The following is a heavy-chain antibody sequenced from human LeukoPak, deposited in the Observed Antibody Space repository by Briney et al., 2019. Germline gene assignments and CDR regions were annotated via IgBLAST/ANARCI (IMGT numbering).Heavy chain of an antibody. CDR2: IYYSWST. J-gene: IGHJ4*02. Sequence: PSETLSLTCTVSGGSISSYYWSWIRQPPGKGLEWIGYIYYSWSTNYNPSLKSRVTISVDTSKNQFSLKLSSVTAADTAVYYCARAEMVAAIDYWGQGTPVTVSS. V-gene: IGHV4-59*01. CDR1: GGSISSYY. D-gene: IGHD2-15*01. CDR3: ARAEMVAAIDY.